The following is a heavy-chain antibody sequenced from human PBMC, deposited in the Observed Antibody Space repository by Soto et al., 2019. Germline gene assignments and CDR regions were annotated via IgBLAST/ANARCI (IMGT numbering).Heavy chain of an antibody. Sequence: ASVKVSCKASGYTFTSYAMHWVRQAPGQRLEWMGWINAGNGNTKYSQKFQGRVTITRDTSASTAYMELSSLRSEDTAVYYCAESIVGATTLGYWGQGTLVTVSS. V-gene: IGHV1-3*01. CDR3: AESIVGATTLGY. CDR1: GYTFTSYA. CDR2: INAGNGNT. D-gene: IGHD1-26*01. J-gene: IGHJ4*02.